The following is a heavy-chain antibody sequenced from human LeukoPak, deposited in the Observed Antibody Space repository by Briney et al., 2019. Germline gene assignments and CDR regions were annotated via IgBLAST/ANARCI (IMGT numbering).Heavy chain of an antibody. CDR3: ARAIVVVVAATWFDP. CDR2: IYHSGST. V-gene: IGHV4-30-2*01. CDR1: GGSISSGGYS. J-gene: IGHJ5*02. Sequence: SETLSLTCAVSGGSISSGGYSWSWIRQPPGKGLEWIGYIYHSGSTYYNPSLKSRVTISVDRSKSQFSLKLSSVTAADTAVYYCARAIVVVVAATWFDPWGQGTLVTVSS. D-gene: IGHD2-15*01.